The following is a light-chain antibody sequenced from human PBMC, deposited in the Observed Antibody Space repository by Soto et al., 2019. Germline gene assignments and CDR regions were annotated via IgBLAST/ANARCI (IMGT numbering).Light chain of an antibody. J-gene: IGLJ2*01. CDR2: DVS. V-gene: IGLV2-14*01. Sequence: QSALTQPASVSGSPGQSSTISCTGTISDVGAYNYVSWYQQHPGTAPKLMVYDVSNRPSGVSYRFSGSKSGNTASLTISGLQAEDEADYCCSSYTGSSTVIFGGGTKVTVL. CDR3: SSYTGSSTVI. CDR1: ISDVGAYNY.